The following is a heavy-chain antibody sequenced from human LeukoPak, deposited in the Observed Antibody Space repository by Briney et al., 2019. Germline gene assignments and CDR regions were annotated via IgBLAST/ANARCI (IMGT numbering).Heavy chain of an antibody. V-gene: IGHV4-34*01. Sequence: PSETLSLTCAVYGGSFSGYYWSWIRQPPGKGLEWIGEINHSGSTNYNPSLKSRVTISVDTSKNQFSLKLSSVTAADTAVYYCARGPPYQPLFNWGQGTLVTVSS. CDR2: INHSGST. CDR1: GGSFSGYY. D-gene: IGHD2-2*01. CDR3: ARGPPYQPLFN. J-gene: IGHJ4*02.